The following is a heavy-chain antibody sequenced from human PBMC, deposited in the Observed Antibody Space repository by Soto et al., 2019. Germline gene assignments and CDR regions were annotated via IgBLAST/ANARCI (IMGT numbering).Heavy chain of an antibody. Sequence: SETLSLTCAVSGGSISSGGYSWSWIRQPPGKGLEWIGYIYHSGSTYYNPSLKSRVTISVDRSKNQFSLKLSSVTAADTAVYYCARDGAGSLTTWSNWFDPWGQGTLVTVSS. CDR1: GGSISSGGYS. V-gene: IGHV4-30-2*01. D-gene: IGHD4-4*01. J-gene: IGHJ5*02. CDR3: ARDGAGSLTTWSNWFDP. CDR2: IYHSGST.